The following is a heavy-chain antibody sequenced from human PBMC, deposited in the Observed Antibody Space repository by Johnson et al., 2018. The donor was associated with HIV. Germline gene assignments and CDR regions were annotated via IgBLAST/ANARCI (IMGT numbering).Heavy chain of an antibody. V-gene: IGHV3-66*02. CDR2: VYRGGST. J-gene: IGHJ1*01. Sequence: VQLVESGGGLVQPGGSLRLSCASSGFTVSSNYMSWVRQAPGKGLEWVSVVYRGGSTYYADSVKGRFTVSRNNSKNTLYLQMNSLRVEDTAIYYCARGGTERLSPGAPWSRWAMWG. D-gene: IGHD1-7*01. CDR3: ARGGTERLSPGAPWSRWAM. CDR1: GFTVSSNY.